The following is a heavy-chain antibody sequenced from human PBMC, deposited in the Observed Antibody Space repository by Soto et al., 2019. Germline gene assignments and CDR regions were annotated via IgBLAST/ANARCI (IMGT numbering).Heavy chain of an antibody. D-gene: IGHD6-19*01. J-gene: IGHJ4*02. CDR3: ARGALYSSGWYGPRGPEDY. Sequence: GESLKISCKGSGYSFTSYWIGWVRQMPGKGLEWMGIIYPGDSDTRYSPSFQGQVTISADKSISTAYLQWSSLKASDTAMYYCARGALYSSGWYGPRGPEDYWGQGTLVTVSS. CDR1: GYSFTSYW. CDR2: IYPGDSDT. V-gene: IGHV5-51*01.